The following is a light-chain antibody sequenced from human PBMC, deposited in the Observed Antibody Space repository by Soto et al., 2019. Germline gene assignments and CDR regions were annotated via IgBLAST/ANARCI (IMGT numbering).Light chain of an antibody. J-gene: IGLJ3*02. CDR1: SSDVGSYNF. CDR2: EVS. Sequence: QSALTQPASVSGSPGQSIIISCTGTSSDVGSYNFVSWYQQHPGKAPKLMIYEVSKRPSGVSNRFSGSKSGNTASLTISGLQPEDEADYYCCSDAGNSGVFGGGTKLTVL. CDR3: CSDAGNSGV. V-gene: IGLV2-23*02.